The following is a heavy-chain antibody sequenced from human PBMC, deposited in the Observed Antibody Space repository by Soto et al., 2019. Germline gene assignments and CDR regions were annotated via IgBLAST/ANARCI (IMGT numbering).Heavy chain of an antibody. D-gene: IGHD1-1*01. CDR3: AGGTLTATTATDY. CDR2: IDQSRGT. CDR1: GGTLNGYY. V-gene: IGHV4-34*01. Sequence: LSLTCAVYGGTLNGYYWRWIRQPPGKGLEWIGEIDQSRGTNYNPSLKSRVSISLDTSNNHFSLKLRSVAAADSAVYYCAGGTLTATTATDYWGQGSLVTVSS. J-gene: IGHJ4*02.